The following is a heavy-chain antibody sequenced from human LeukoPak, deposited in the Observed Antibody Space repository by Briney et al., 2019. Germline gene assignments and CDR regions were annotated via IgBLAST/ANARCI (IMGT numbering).Heavy chain of an antibody. CDR3: ARVGYCSGGSCYGGDY. D-gene: IGHD2-15*01. CDR2: IGAGGTFT. J-gene: IGHJ4*02. CDR1: GFTFSSYA. Sequence: PGGSLRLSCTASGFTFSSYAMNWVRQAPGKGLEWASGIGAGGTFTYYADSVKGRFTISRDNSKNTLYLQMNTLRAEDTAVYYCARVGYCSGGSCYGGDYWGQGTLVTVSS. V-gene: IGHV3-23*01.